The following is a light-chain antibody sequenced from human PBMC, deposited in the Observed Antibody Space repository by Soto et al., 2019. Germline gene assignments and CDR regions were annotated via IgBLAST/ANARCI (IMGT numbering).Light chain of an antibody. J-gene: IGKJ5*01. CDR3: QQSYSTPIT. Sequence: AIRMTQSPSSLSASTGDRVTLTCRASQGISSYLAWYQQKPGKAPKLLIYAASSLQSGVPSRFSGSGSGTDFTLTISSLRPEDFATYYCQQSYSTPITFGQGTRLEIK. CDR1: QGISSY. CDR2: AAS. V-gene: IGKV1-8*01.